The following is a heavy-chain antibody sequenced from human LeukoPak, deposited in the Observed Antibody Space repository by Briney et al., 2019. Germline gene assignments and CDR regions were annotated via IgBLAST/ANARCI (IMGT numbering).Heavy chain of an antibody. J-gene: IGHJ4*02. D-gene: IGHD3-22*01. CDR1: GGSISSYY. V-gene: IGHV4-59*01. CDR2: IYYSGST. CDR3: ARVRGGYYYDSSGYSFDY. Sequence: SETLSLTCTVSGGSISSYYWSWIRQPPGKGLEWIGYIYYSGSTNYNPSLKSRVTISVDTSKNQFSLKLSSVTAADTAVYYCARVRGGYYYDSSGYSFDYWGQGTLVTVSS.